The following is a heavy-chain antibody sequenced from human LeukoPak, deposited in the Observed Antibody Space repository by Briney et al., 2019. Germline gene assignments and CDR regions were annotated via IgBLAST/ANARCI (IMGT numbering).Heavy chain of an antibody. V-gene: IGHV5-51*01. D-gene: IGHD1-26*01. CDR3: ARRRDLYSGSYYPFDY. J-gene: IGHJ4*02. CDR2: IYPGDSDA. CDR1: GYSFTNYW. Sequence: GESLKISCKGSGYSFTNYWIGWVRQMHGKGLKWMGIIYPGDSDARYSPSFQGQVTISADKSISTAYLQWSSLKASDTAMYYCARRRDLYSGSYYPFDYWGQGTLVTVSS.